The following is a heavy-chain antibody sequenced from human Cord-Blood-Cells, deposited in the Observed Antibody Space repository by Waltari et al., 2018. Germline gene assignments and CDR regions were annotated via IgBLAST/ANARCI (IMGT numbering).Heavy chain of an antibody. Sequence: QLQLQESGPGLVKPSETPSLTCPVSGGSISSSSYYWGWIRQPPGKGLEWIGSIYYSGSTYYNPSLKSRVTISADTSKNQFSLKLSSVTAADTAVYYCARQVWYGSGSYYNWFDPWGQGTLVTVSS. V-gene: IGHV4-39*01. D-gene: IGHD3-10*01. J-gene: IGHJ5*02. CDR2: IYYSGST. CDR1: GGSISSSSYY. CDR3: ARQVWYGSGSYYNWFDP.